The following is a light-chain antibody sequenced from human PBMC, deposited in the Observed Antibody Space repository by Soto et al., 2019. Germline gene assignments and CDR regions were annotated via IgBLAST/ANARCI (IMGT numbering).Light chain of an antibody. J-gene: IGKJ5*01. CDR1: QNIRNL. CDR3: QQYNTYAT. V-gene: IGKV1-5*01. CDR2: DAS. Sequence: DIQLTQSPSTLSAAVGDSVTITCLACQNIRNLLAWYQQKPGKAPKPLIYDASTLKTGVPSRFSGSGSGSEFNFTITGLQPDDFATYFCQQYNTYATFGQGTRLEI.